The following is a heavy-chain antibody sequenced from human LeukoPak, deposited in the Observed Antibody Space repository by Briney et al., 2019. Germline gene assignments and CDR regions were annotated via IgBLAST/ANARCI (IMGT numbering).Heavy chain of an antibody. D-gene: IGHD4-23*01. J-gene: IGHJ4*02. CDR3: ASLYTVVGFEH. Sequence: IGYIYYSGSTNYNPSLKRRVTISVDTSKNQFSLKLSSVTAADTAVYYCASLYTVVGFEHWGQGTLVTVSS. CDR2: IYYSGST. V-gene: IGHV4-59*01.